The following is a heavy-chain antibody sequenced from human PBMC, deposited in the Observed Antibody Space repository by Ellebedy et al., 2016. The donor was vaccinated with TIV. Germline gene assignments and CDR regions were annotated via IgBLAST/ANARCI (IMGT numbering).Heavy chain of an antibody. D-gene: IGHD3-22*01. J-gene: IGHJ4*02. CDR3: ARGDNYYYDSSGYYYNY. CDR1: GYTFTNYF. V-gene: IGHV1-46*01. Sequence: ASVKVSYKASGYTFTNYFLYWVRQAPGQGLEWMGIINPTSGSSNYAQKFQGRVTMTRDTSTSTVYMVLSSLRSEDTAVYYCARGDNYYYDSSGYYYNYWGQGTLVTVSS. CDR2: INPTSGSS.